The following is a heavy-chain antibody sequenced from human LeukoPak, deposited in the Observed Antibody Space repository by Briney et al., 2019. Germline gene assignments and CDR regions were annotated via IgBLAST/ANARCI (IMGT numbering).Heavy chain of an antibody. V-gene: IGHV3-15*01. Sequence: PGGSLRLSCAASGFTFDTAWMTWVRQAPGKGLEWVGRIKSKRDGETTDYAAPVKGRFIISRDDSTNTLYLQMSSLTTEDTALYYCAADVPGDSYPTDYWGQGILVTVSS. CDR2: IKSKRDGETT. CDR3: AADVPGDSYPTDY. CDR1: GFTFDTAW. D-gene: IGHD2-21*02. J-gene: IGHJ4*02.